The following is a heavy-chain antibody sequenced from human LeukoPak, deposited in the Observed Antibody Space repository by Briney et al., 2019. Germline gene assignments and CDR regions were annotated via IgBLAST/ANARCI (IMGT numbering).Heavy chain of an antibody. CDR3: AREEDRCCSSTSCYTPLASYYMDV. J-gene: IGHJ6*03. Sequence: ASVKVSCKASGGTFSSYAISWVRQAPGQGLEWMGGIIPIFGTANYAQKFQGRVTITADESTSTAYMELSSLRSEDTAVYYCAREEDRCCSSTSCYTPLASYYMDVWGKGTTVTVSS. D-gene: IGHD2-2*02. V-gene: IGHV1-69*13. CDR2: IIPIFGTA. CDR1: GGTFSSYA.